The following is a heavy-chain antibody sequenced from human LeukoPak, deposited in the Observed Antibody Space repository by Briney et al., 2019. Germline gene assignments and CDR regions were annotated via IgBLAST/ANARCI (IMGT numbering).Heavy chain of an antibody. CDR1: GFTFSSYG. D-gene: IGHD6-13*01. J-gene: IGHJ6*03. V-gene: IGHV3-30*02. CDR3: AKSKQQLVDYYYYYMDV. Sequence: GGSLRLSCAASGFTFSSYGMHWVRQAPGKGLEWVAFIRYDGGNKYYPDSVKGRFTISRDNSKNTLYLQMNSLRAADTAMYYCAKSKQQLVDYYYYYMDVWGKGTTVTVSS. CDR2: IRYDGGNK.